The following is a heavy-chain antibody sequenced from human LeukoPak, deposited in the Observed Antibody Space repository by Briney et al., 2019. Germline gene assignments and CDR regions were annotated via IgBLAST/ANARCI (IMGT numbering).Heavy chain of an antibody. CDR3: AKAGIVGATIFDY. CDR2: ISYDGSNK. Sequence: AGGSLRLSCAASGFTFSSYGMHWVRQAPGKGLKWVAVISYDGSNKYYADSVKGRFTISRDNSKNTLYLQMNSLRAEDTAVYYCAKAGIVGATIFDYWGQGTLVTVSS. V-gene: IGHV3-30*18. D-gene: IGHD1-26*01. J-gene: IGHJ4*02. CDR1: GFTFSSYG.